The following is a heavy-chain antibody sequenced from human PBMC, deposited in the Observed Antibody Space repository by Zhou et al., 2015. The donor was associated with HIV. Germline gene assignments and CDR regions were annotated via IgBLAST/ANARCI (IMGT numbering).Heavy chain of an antibody. CDR3: VKAFKINFCLRNYCKYYNYGLDV. Sequence: VQLVESGGGVVQPGRSLRLSCAASGFTFSSYGMHWVRQAPGKGLEYLSAISSNGRSTYYANSVKGRFTISRDNARNSLYLQMNSLITEDTAIYYCVKAFKINFCLRNYCKYYNYGLDVWGLGTTVIVSS. J-gene: IGHJ6*02. CDR1: GFTFSSYG. CDR2: ISSNGRST. V-gene: IGHV3-64D*06. D-gene: IGHD4-11*01.